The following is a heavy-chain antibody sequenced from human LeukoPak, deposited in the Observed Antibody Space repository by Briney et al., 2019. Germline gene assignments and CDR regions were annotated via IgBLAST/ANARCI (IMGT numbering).Heavy chain of an antibody. J-gene: IGHJ4*02. D-gene: IGHD3-3*01. V-gene: IGHV3-11*04. Sequence: GGSLRLSCAASGFTFSDYYMSWIRQAPGKGLEWVSYISSSGSTIYYADSVKGRFTISRDNAKNSLYLQMNSLRAEDTAVYCCARVIGLRFLEWLPPYDYWGQGTLVTVSS. CDR2: ISSSGSTI. CDR1: GFTFSDYY. CDR3: ARVIGLRFLEWLPPYDY.